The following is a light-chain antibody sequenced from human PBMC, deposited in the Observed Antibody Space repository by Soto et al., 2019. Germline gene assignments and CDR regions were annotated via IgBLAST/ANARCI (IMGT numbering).Light chain of an antibody. V-gene: IGKV3-20*01. J-gene: IGKJ2*01. CDR2: HAS. CDR3: QHYGTFPFS. Sequence: EIVLTQSPGTLSLSPGESATLSCRANQVVSSSYLAWYQQKPGQAPRLRIYHASDRATGVPERFGGSGSGTDFTPTNTRLQPEDCALFYCQHYGTFPFSFGQGTKLEIK. CDR1: QVVSSSY.